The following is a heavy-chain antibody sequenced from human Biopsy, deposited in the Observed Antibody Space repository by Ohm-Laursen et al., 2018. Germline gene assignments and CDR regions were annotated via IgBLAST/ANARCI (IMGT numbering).Heavy chain of an antibody. CDR1: GGSISNNNYY. CDR3: ARDYDTSGYYYVS. Sequence: SDTLSLTCPVSGGSISNNNYYWGWIRRPPGKGLEWIGSIFYRGSTHYKPSLKSRVNISVDTSKNQFSLKLNSVTAADTAVYYCARDYDTSGYYYVSWGQGTLVTVSS. J-gene: IGHJ5*02. D-gene: IGHD3-22*01. CDR2: IFYRGST. V-gene: IGHV4-39*01.